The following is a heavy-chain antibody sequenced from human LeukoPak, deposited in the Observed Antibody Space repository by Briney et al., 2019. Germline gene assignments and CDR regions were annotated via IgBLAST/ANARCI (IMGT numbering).Heavy chain of an antibody. CDR3: VKEGVEYSYSYGDY. V-gene: IGHV3-30*18. J-gene: IGHJ4*02. D-gene: IGHD3-16*01. CDR1: GFTFSSYS. Sequence: GGSLRLSCAASGFTFSSYSMQWVRQTPGKGLEWVGIMSNSGENTFYGEAVKGRFTISRDDAENTLYLQMNNLRPDDTAFYFCVKEGVEYSYSYGDYWGQGTLVTVSS. CDR2: MSNSGENT.